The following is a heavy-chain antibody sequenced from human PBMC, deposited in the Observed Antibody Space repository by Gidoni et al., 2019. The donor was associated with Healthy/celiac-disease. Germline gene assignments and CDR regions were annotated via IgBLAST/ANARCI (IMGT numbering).Heavy chain of an antibody. CDR2: INHSGST. J-gene: IGHJ4*02. Sequence: QVQLQQWGAGLLKPSETLSLTCAVYGGSFSGYYWSWIRQPPGKGLEWIGEINHSGSTNYNPSLKSRGTISVDTSKNQFSLKLSSVTAADTAVYYCARVSRQQLVEGIDYWGQGTLVTVSS. CDR1: GGSFSGYY. D-gene: IGHD6-13*01. CDR3: ARVSRQQLVEGIDY. V-gene: IGHV4-34*01.